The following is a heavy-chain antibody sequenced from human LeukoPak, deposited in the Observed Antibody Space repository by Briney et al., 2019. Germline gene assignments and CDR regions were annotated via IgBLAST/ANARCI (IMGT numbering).Heavy chain of an antibody. D-gene: IGHD4-17*01. J-gene: IGHJ5*02. CDR3: AKGRHYGDINWFDP. Sequence: GGSLRLSWAASGFTFSNYGMRWVRQAPGKGLEWVANIKQDGSEKYYVDSVKGRFTISRDNVKNSQYLQMNSLRAEDTAVYYCAKGRHYGDINWFDPWGQGTLVTVSS. CDR1: GFTFSNYG. V-gene: IGHV3-7*01. CDR2: IKQDGSEK.